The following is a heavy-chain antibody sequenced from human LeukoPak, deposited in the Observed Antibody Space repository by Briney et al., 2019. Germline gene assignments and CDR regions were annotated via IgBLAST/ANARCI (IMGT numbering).Heavy chain of an antibody. CDR2: IYSTGNT. CDR3: ARGPGYTGSYSFDY. D-gene: IGHD1-26*01. V-gene: IGHV4-4*07. CDR1: GGSISNYY. Sequence: PSETLSLTCTVSGGSISNYYWSRIRQPAGKGLEYIGRIYSTGNTNYNPSLKSRVTMAVDTSNNQLSLKLTSVTAADTALYFCARGPGYTGSYSFDYWGPGTLVTVSS. J-gene: IGHJ4*02.